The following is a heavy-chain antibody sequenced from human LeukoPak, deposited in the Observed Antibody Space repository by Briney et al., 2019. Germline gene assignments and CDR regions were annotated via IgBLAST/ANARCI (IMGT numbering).Heavy chain of an antibody. V-gene: IGHV4-34*01. J-gene: IGHJ3*02. CDR3: AIGRSDAFDI. CDR2: INRSGIT. Sequence: PSEILSLTCAVYGGSFTGYYWTWIRQPPGKGLEWIGEINRSGITNYDPSLKSPVTISVDTSKSQFSLKLNSVTAADTAVYYCAIGRSDAFDIWGQGTMVTVSS. CDR1: GGSFTGYY.